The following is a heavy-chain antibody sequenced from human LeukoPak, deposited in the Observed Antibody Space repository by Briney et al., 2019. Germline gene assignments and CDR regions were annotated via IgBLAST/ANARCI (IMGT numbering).Heavy chain of an antibody. J-gene: IGHJ4*02. CDR2: MSSDGSRK. CDR1: GFTFSSYA. V-gene: IGHV3-30-3*02. CDR3: AKKFTGTTVISGDYFDY. D-gene: IGHD4-17*01. Sequence: GGSLRLSCAASGFTFSSYAMHWVRQAPGKGLEWVAVMSSDGSRKYYADSVKGRFTISRDNSKNTLYLQMNSLRAEDTAVYYCAKKFTGTTVISGDYFDYWGQGTLVTVSS.